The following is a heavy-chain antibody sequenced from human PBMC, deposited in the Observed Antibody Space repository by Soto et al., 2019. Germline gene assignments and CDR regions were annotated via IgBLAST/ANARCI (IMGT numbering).Heavy chain of an antibody. Sequence: SGPTLVNATETLTLTCNVSGVSLSIGRMGWSWIRHAPGKALEWLAHIFSDAERSYSQSLQGRLTVSKVGFGSQVVLTMTNMDHVDTGTYFCVRPNADYYSSYYAMDVWGQGTTLTVSS. J-gene: IGHJ6*02. V-gene: IGHV2-26*01. D-gene: IGHD3-10*01. CDR2: IFSDAER. CDR3: VRPNADYYSSYYAMDV. CDR1: GVSLSIGRMG.